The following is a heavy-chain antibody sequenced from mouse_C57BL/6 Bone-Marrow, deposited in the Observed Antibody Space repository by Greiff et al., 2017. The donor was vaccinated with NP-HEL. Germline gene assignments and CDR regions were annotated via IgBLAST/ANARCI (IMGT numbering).Heavy chain of an antibody. CDR3: ARVTVWFAY. V-gene: IGHV5-4*03. Sequence: EVKLVESGGGLVKPGGSLKLSCAASGFTFSSYAMSWVRQTPEKRLEWVATISDGGSYTDYPDKVKGRVTISGDNAKNNPDLQISHLKSEDTAMYYCARVTVWFAYWGQGTLVTVSA. CDR1: GFTFSSYA. J-gene: IGHJ3*01. CDR2: ISDGGSYT. D-gene: IGHD2-1*01.